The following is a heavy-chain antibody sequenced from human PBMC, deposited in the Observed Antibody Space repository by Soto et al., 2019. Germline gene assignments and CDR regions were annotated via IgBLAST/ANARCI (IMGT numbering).Heavy chain of an antibody. D-gene: IGHD4-17*01. J-gene: IGHJ6*02. CDR1: GFTFISSA. CDR2: IVVGSDNT. CDR3: AVGDYGDYVDGMDV. V-gene: IGHV1-58*01. Sequence: QMQLVQSGPEVKKPGTSVKVSCKASGFTFISSAVQWVRQARGERLEWIGWIVVGSDNTNYAQKFQERVTITRDMSTSTAYMELSSLRIEDTAVYFCAVGDYGDYVDGMDVWGQGTTVTVSS.